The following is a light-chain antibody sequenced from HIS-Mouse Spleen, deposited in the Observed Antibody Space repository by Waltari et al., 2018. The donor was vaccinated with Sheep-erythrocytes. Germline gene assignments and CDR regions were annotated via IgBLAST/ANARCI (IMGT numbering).Light chain of an antibody. Sequence: AIQMTQSPSSLSASVGDRVTITCRASQGIRNDLVWYQQKPGKAPKLLIYDASSLQSRVPSRFSGSGSGTDFTLTISSLQPEDFATYYCLQDYNYPYTFGQGTKLEIK. CDR1: QGIRND. CDR2: DAS. V-gene: IGKV1-6*01. J-gene: IGKJ2*01. CDR3: LQDYNYPYT.